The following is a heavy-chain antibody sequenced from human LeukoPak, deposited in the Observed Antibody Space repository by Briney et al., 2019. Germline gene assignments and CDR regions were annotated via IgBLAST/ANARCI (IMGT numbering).Heavy chain of an antibody. V-gene: IGHV4-4*02. CDR2: ISHSGST. D-gene: IGHD4-23*01. Sequence: PSETLSLTCAVSGGSISSSNWWSWVRQPPGKGLEWIGEISHSGSTNYNPSLKSRVTISVDKSKNQFSLKLSSVTAADTAVYYCARGWALTTVVTVFDYWGQGTLVTVSS. CDR1: GGSISSSNW. CDR3: ARGWALTTVVTVFDY. J-gene: IGHJ4*02.